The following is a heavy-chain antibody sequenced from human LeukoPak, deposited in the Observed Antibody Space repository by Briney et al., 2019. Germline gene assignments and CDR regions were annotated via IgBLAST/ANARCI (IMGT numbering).Heavy chain of an antibody. V-gene: IGHV3-74*01. J-gene: IGHJ4*02. CDR3: AKDLRGITAGLDY. Sequence: GGSLRLSCAASGFTFSTYWMHWVRQAPGKGLVWVSRVNTAGSSTSYADSVKGRFTISRDNAKNTLYLQMNSLRAEDTAVYYCAKDLRGITAGLDYWGQGTLVTVSS. D-gene: IGHD6-13*01. CDR2: VNTAGSST. CDR1: GFTFSTYW.